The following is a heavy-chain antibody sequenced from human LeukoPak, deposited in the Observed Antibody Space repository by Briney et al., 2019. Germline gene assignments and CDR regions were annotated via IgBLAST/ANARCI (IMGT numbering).Heavy chain of an antibody. D-gene: IGHD3-10*01. CDR3: VFYYYGSGIDY. CDR2: INHSGST. Sequence: SETLSLTCAVYGGSFSGYYWSWIRQPPGKGLEWIGEINHSGSTNYNPSLKSRVTISVDTSKNQFSLKLSSVTAADTAVYYCVFYYYGSGIDYWGQGTLVTVSS. V-gene: IGHV4-34*01. J-gene: IGHJ4*02. CDR1: GGSFSGYY.